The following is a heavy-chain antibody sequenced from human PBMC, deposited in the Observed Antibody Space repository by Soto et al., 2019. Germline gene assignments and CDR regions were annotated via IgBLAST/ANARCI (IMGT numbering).Heavy chain of an antibody. CDR3: ATAISATTFDH. CDR1: GNIFNDYE. CDR2: INVGNGNT. J-gene: IGHJ4*02. Sequence: QVHLVQSGAEVKAPGAAVRISCATSGNIFNDYEIHWLRQAPGQRLEWMGWINVGNGNTGSPQRFQSRVTMSRDTAARTSYVELRSLSPEETAVYYCATAISATTFDHWGQGTLVTVSP. V-gene: IGHV1-3*01.